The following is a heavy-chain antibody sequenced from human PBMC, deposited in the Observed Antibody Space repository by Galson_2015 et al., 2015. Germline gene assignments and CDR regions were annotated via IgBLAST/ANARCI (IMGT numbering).Heavy chain of an antibody. CDR1: RYTFTDYY. Sequence: VKVSCKVSRYTFTDYYMHWVQQAPGKGLEWMGLVDPGDGETIYTEKFQGRVTITADTSTDTAYMELSSLRSEDTAVYYCATDRRGIVVVPAAPYNWFDPWGQGTLVTVSS. J-gene: IGHJ5*02. D-gene: IGHD2-2*01. V-gene: IGHV1-69-2*01. CDR3: ATDRRGIVVVPAAPYNWFDP. CDR2: VDPGDGET.